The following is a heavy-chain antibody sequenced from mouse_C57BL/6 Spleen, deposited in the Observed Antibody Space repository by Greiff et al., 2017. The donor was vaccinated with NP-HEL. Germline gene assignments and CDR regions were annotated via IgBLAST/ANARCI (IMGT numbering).Heavy chain of an antibody. V-gene: IGHV1-15*01. CDR1: GYTFTDYE. CDR2: IDPETGGT. D-gene: IGHD1-1*01. J-gene: IGHJ4*01. CDR3: TRGPYGSSYPYYAMDY. Sequence: QVQLKQSGAELVRPGASVTLSCKASGYTFTDYEMHWVKQTPVHGLEWIGAIDPETGGTAYNQKFKGKAILTADKSSSTAYMQRRSLTSEDSAVYDCTRGPYGSSYPYYAMDYWGQGTSVTVSS.